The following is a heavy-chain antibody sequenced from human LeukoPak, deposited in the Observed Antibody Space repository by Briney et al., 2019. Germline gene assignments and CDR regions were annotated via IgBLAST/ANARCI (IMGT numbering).Heavy chain of an antibody. CDR3: ARGRYYYDSAPDY. V-gene: IGHV4-59*01. J-gene: IGHJ4*02. CDR2: KDYSGST. D-gene: IGHD3-22*01. Sequence: SETLSLTCTVSGGSISRYYWSWIRQPPGKGLEWIGYKDYSGSTNYNRSLKSRVTISVDTSKNQFSLKLSPVTAADTAVYYCARGRYYYDSAPDYWGQGTLVTVSS. CDR1: GGSISRYY.